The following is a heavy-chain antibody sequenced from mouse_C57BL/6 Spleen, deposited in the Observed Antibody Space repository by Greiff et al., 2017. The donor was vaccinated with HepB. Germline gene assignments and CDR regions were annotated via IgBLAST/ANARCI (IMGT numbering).Heavy chain of an antibody. CDR2: INPNNGGT. D-gene: IGHD3-2*02. CDR1: GYTFTDYN. CDR3: ARETAQATYAMDY. J-gene: IGHJ4*01. Sequence: EVKLQESGPELVKPGASVKIPCKASGYTFTDYNMDWVKQSHGKSLEWIGDINPNNGGTIYNQKFKGKATLTVDKSSSTAYMELRSLTSEDTAVYYCARETAQATYAMDYWGQGTSVTVSS. V-gene: IGHV1-18*01.